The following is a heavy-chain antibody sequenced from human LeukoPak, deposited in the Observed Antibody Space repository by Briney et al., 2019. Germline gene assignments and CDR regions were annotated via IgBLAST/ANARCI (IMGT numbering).Heavy chain of an antibody. J-gene: IGHJ5*02. CDR3: ARDRRITMVRGPPAWFDP. D-gene: IGHD3-10*01. CDR1: GGSISSYY. Sequence: SQTLSLTCTVSGGSISSYYWSWIRQPPGKGLEWIGYIYYSVSPTYNPSLKSRVTISVDTSKNQFSLKLSSVTAADTAVYSCARDRRITMVRGPPAWFDPWGQGTLVTVSS. CDR2: IYYSVSP. V-gene: IGHV4-59*01.